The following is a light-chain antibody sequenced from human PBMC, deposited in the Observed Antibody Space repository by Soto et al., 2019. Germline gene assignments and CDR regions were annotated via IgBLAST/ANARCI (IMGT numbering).Light chain of an antibody. Sequence: EIVMTQSPATLSGSPGERATLSCRASQSVSSNLAWYQQKPGQAPRLLIYGASTRATGIPARFSGSGSGTEFTLTISSLQSEDFAVYYCQQYNNWPLFGGGTKV. V-gene: IGKV3-15*01. CDR1: QSVSSN. CDR2: GAS. J-gene: IGKJ4*01. CDR3: QQYNNWPL.